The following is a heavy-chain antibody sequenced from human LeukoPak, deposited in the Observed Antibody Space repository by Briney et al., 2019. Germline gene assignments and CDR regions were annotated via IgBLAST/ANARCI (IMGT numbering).Heavy chain of an antibody. V-gene: IGHV3-48*03. D-gene: IGHD2-15*01. CDR3: ARDRSAGREGGGMDV. CDR1: GFTFGSYE. CDR2: ISSSGSTI. J-gene: IGHJ6*04. Sequence: GGSLRLSCAASGFTFGSYEMNWVRQAPGKGLEWVSYISSSGSTIYYADSVKGRFTISRDNAKNSLYLQMNSLRAEDTAVYYCARDRSAGREGGGMDVWGKGTTVTVSS.